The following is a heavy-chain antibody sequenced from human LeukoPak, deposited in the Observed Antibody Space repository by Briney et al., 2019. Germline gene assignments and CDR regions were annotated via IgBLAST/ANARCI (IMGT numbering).Heavy chain of an antibody. J-gene: IGHJ4*02. CDR3: ADESPFLDY. CDR2: ISYDGSNK. V-gene: IGHV3-30*18. CDR1: GFTFSSYG. Sequence: GGSLRLSCAASGFTFSSYGMHWVRQAPGKGLEWVAVISYDGSNKYYADSVKGRFTISRDNSKNTLYLQMNSLRAEDTAVYYCADESPFLDYWGQGTLVTVSS.